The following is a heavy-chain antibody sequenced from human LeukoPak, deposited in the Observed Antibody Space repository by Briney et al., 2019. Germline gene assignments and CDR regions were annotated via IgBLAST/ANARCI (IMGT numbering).Heavy chain of an antibody. CDR1: GYTFTGYY. CDR3: ARVGGSWYLRLGS. V-gene: IGHV1-2*02. J-gene: IGHJ4*02. Sequence: ASVKVSCKASGYTFTGYYMHWVRQAPGQGLEWMGWINPISGGTNYAQKFQGRVTMTRDTSISTVYMELSSLRSDDTAIYFCARVGGSWYLRLGSWGQGTLVTVSS. CDR2: INPISGGT. D-gene: IGHD6-13*01.